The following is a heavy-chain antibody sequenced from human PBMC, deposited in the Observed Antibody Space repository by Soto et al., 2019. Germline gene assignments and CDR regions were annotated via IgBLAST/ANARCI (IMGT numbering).Heavy chain of an antibody. V-gene: IGHV3-33*01. J-gene: IGHJ4*02. CDR3: ARARDAYNSLDY. CDR1: GFTFSSYG. Sequence: PGGSLRLSCAASGFTFSSYGMHWVRQAPGKGLEWVALIWYDGSNKYYEDSVKGRFTISRDNSKNTLYLQMNGLRAEDTAVYYCARARDAYNSLDYWGQGTLVTVS. CDR2: IWYDGSNK. D-gene: IGHD1-1*01.